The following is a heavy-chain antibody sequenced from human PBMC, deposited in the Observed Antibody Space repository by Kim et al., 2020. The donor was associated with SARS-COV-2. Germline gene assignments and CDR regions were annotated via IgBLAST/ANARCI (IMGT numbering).Heavy chain of an antibody. J-gene: IGHJ6*02. Sequence: GGSLRLSCAASGFPFGAYAIHWVRQAPGKGLEWVCLISGDGGTTYYADSVKGRFSISRDNIQDSLYLQMNSLRPEDTALYYCTKEVGHSYGPGYFFYGMDVWGQGTTVTVSS. D-gene: IGHD5-18*01. CDR1: GFPFGAYA. V-gene: IGHV3-43*02. CDR3: TKEVGHSYGPGYFFYGMDV. CDR2: ISGDGGTT.